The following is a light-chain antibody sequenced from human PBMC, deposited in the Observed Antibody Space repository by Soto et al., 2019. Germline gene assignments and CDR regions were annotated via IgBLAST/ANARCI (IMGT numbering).Light chain of an antibody. Sequence: CGACQSVSSNYLAWYQQKPGQAPRLLIYGASRRATGIPDRFSGSGSETALTHTIRRLELEDLAVYHCQQYRDSTAWRFAEGTKVDIK. J-gene: IGKJ1*01. V-gene: IGKV3-20*01. CDR2: GAS. CDR3: QQYRDSTAWR. CDR1: QSVSSNY.